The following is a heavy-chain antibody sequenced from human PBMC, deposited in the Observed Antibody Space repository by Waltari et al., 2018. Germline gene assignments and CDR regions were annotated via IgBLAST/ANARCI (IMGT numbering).Heavy chain of an antibody. V-gene: IGHV4-39*01. CDR3: ARHFPDYQTYYYGMDV. D-gene: IGHD4-17*01. CDR2: IFDSGST. Sequence: LQLQASGPGLVKPAETPSLTCSVSGGSIGTGTVYWGWIRQPPGKGLEWIGTIFDSGSTFYTPSLDSRATISIDTSKNQFSLKLNSVTAADAAVYYCARHFPDYQTYYYGMDVWGQGTTVTVSS. CDR1: GGSIGTGTVY. J-gene: IGHJ6*02.